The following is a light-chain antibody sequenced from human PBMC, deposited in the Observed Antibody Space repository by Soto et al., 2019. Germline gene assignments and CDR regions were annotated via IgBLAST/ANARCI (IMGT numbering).Light chain of an antibody. Sequence: DIQMTQAPSTLSASVGDRVIITCRAIPSVSSWLAWYQHKPGKAPKLLIYKASRLDRGAPSRFSGSGSGTEFTLTINSLQPDDFATDYCQQHKTYPFTFGQGTRLEVK. CDR1: PSVSSW. V-gene: IGKV1-5*03. CDR3: QQHKTYPFT. CDR2: KAS. J-gene: IGKJ5*01.